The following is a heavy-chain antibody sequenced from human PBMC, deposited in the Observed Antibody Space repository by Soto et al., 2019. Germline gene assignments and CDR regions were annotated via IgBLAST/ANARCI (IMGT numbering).Heavy chain of an antibody. J-gene: IGHJ4*02. Sequence: LRLSCAASGFTFSSYSTSWVRQAPGKGLEWVSGFRTSGDGGTTYYADSVKGRFTISRDNSKNMLFLQMNSLRAEDTAIYYCAKKVNSGPGSQYFDYWGQGTLVTVSS. CDR2: FRTSGDGGTT. D-gene: IGHD3-10*01. CDR1: GFTFSSYS. V-gene: IGHV3-23*01. CDR3: AKKVNSGPGSQYFDY.